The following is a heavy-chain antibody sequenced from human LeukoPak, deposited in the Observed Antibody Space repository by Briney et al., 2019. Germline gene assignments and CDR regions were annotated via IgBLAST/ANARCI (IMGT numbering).Heavy chain of an antibody. CDR1: GGTFSSYA. Sequence: SVKVSCKASGGTFSSYAISWVRQAPGQGLEWMGGIIPIFGTANYAQKFQGRVTLTADKSTSTAYMELSSLRSEDTAVYYCARDTPDPPGDAFDIWGQGTMVTVSS. V-gene: IGHV1-69*06. CDR3: ARDTPDPPGDAFDI. J-gene: IGHJ3*02. CDR2: IIPIFGTA.